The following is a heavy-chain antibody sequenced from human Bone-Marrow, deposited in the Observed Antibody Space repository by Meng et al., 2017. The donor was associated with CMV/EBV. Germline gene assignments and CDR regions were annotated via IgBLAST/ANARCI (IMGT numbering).Heavy chain of an antibody. D-gene: IGHD4-23*01. J-gene: IGHJ4*02. CDR2: INPSGGST. CDR3: ARDLLTTVVTPNDGDY. CDR1: GSTFTSYY. Sequence: GSTFTSYYMPLVRQAPGQGLEWMGIINPSGGSTSYAQKFQGRVTMTRDTSTSTVYMELSSLRSEDTAVYYCARDLLTTVVTPNDGDYWGQGTLVTVSS. V-gene: IGHV1-46*01.